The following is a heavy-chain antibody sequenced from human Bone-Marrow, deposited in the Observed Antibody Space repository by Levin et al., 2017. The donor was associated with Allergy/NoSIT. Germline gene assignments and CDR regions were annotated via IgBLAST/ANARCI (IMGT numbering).Heavy chain of an antibody. CDR2: ISSSALAI. CDR1: GFTFSGFE. CDR3: ARVHHHSGYNRANDH. Sequence: GGSLRLSCAASGFTFSGFEINWVRQAPGKGLEWISYISSSALAIYYADSVEGRFTISRDNAKSSVYLEMNSLRAEDTAVYYCARVHHHSGYNRANDHWGQGTLVTVSS. D-gene: IGHD5-12*01. V-gene: IGHV3-48*03. J-gene: IGHJ4*02.